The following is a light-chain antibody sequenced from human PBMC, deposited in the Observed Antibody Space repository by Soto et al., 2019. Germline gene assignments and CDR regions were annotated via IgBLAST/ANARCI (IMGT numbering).Light chain of an antibody. V-gene: IGKV1-39*01. CDR1: QSISSY. CDR2: AAS. J-gene: IGKJ1*01. Sequence: DIQMTQSPSSLSASVGDRVTITCRASQSISSYLNWYQQKPGKAPKLLIYAASSLQSGVPSRFSGSRSGPDFTLTISSVQPEDFATYYCQQSYSSPPTFGQGTKVDIK. CDR3: QQSYSSPPT.